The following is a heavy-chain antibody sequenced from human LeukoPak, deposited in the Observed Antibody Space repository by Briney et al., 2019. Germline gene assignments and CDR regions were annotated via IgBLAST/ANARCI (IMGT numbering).Heavy chain of an antibody. Sequence: PGRSLRLSCAASGFTFSSYAMHWVRQAPGKGLEWVAVISYDGSNKYYADSVKGRFTISRDNSKNTLYLQMNSLRAEDTAVYYCAKVYTNSGITIFGVVTPYLDYWGQGTLVTVSS. J-gene: IGHJ4*01. CDR1: GFTFSSYA. D-gene: IGHD3-3*01. CDR2: ISYDGSNK. CDR3: AKVYTNSGITIFGVVTPYLDY. V-gene: IGHV3-30*04.